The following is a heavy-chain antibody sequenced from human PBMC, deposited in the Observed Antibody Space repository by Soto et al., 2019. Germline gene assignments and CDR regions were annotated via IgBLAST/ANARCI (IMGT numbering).Heavy chain of an antibody. CDR1: DASISTATFY. D-gene: IGHD6-19*01. J-gene: IGHJ4*02. V-gene: IGHV4-31*03. CDR2: IYYSGSA. Sequence: QVQLQQSGPGLVKPSQTLSLTCTVSDASISTATFYWIRQLPGEALEWIGYIYYSGSAYYNSSLRSRATLSLDTSKSEFSLTLTSLTAADTAVYHCARGEAGVAGRLDYWGQGTLVTVSS. CDR3: ARGEAGVAGRLDY.